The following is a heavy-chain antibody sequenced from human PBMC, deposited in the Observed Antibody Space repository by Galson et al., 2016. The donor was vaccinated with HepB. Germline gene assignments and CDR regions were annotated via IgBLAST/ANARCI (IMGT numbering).Heavy chain of an antibody. Sequence: SETLSLTCTVSGGSITSFYWSWIRQPPGKGLEWIGYGFYSGTTSYNPSLKSRVTFSVDTTKNQFSLRLSSVTAADTAVYYCARVFPAYTGGINWFDPWGQGTLVTVSS. CDR2: GFYSGTT. CDR1: GGSITSFY. J-gene: IGHJ5*02. D-gene: IGHD3-16*01. V-gene: IGHV4-59*01. CDR3: ARVFPAYTGGINWFDP.